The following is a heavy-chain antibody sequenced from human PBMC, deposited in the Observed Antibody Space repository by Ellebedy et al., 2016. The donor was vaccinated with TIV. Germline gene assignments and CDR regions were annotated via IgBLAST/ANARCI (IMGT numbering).Heavy chain of an antibody. D-gene: IGHD2-2*01. J-gene: IGHJ4*02. V-gene: IGHV3-11*04. CDR3: ARVGGVVPAWDY. Sequence: GESLKISCAASGFTFSDYYMSWIRQAPGKGLEWVSYISSSGSTIYYADSVKGRFTISRDNAKNSLYLQMNSLRAEDTAVYYCARVGGVVPAWDYWGQGTLVTVSS. CDR1: GFTFSDYY. CDR2: ISSSGSTI.